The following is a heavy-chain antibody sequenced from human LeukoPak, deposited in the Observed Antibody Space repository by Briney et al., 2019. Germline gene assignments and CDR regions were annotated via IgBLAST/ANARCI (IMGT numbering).Heavy chain of an antibody. J-gene: IGHJ4*02. V-gene: IGHV3-30*03. CDR3: APLTLVNPADY. CDR1: GFTFSSYG. D-gene: IGHD2-2*01. Sequence: GGSLRLSCAASGFTFSSYGMHWVRQAPGKGLEWVAVISYDGNDKYYADSVKGRFTISKDNSKNTLYLQMNSLRAEGTAIYYCAPLTLVNPADYWGQGTLVTVSS. CDR2: ISYDGNDK.